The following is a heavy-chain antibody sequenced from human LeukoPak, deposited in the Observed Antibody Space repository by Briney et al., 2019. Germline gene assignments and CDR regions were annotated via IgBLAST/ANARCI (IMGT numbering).Heavy chain of an antibody. J-gene: IGHJ6*03. V-gene: IGHV3-21*01. CDR1: GFTFSIYS. D-gene: IGHD3-22*01. Sequence: PGGSLRLSCAASGFTFSIYSMNWVRQAPGKGLEWVSSISSSSSYIYYADSVKGRFTISRDNAKNSLYLQMNSLRAEDTAVYYCARGVHDSSGYSYYYYYYMDVWGKGTTVTVSS. CDR3: ARGVHDSSGYSYYYYYYMDV. CDR2: ISSSSSYI.